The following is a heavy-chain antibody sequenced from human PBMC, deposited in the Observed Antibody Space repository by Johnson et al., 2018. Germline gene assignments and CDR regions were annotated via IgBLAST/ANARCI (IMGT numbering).Heavy chain of an antibody. Sequence: QVQLQESGPGLVKSSETLSLTCTVSGSSISSDSWSWIRQPPGKRLEWIGLLYNGQSTYFNPSLKSRVSITIDTSKNLPSLKLSSATAADTAVYYCARDGNQRAVEWWGQGTLVTVSS. CDR1: GSSISSDS. J-gene: IGHJ4*02. V-gene: IGHV4-59*01. CDR3: ARDGNQRAVEW. CDR2: LYNGQST. D-gene: IGHD1-26*01.